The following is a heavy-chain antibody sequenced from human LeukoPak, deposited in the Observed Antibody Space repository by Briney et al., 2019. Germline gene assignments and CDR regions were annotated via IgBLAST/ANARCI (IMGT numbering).Heavy chain of an antibody. V-gene: IGHV4-4*07. CDR1: GVSISSYY. Sequence: SETLSLTCTVSGVSISSYYWSWIRQPAGKGLEWIGRIYTSGSTNYNPSLKSRVTMSVDTSKNQFSLKLSSVTAADTAVYYCARAADYYGSGSYYYMDVWGKGTTVTVSS. CDR3: ARAADYYGSGSYYYMDV. J-gene: IGHJ6*03. D-gene: IGHD3-10*01. CDR2: IYTSGST.